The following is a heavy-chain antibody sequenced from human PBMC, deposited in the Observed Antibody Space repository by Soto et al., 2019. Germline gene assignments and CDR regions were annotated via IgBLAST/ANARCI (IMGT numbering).Heavy chain of an antibody. CDR3: ATVLRGVVNWFDP. CDR2: IATYNSNR. V-gene: IGHV1-18*01. Sequence: HLVQSGPEVKKPGASITVSCKTSGDTFTNFGLSWVRQAPGQGLEWMGWIATYNSNRNYAQKFPGRLTLPTDTSTSTAYMELKSLRYDDTAVYYCATVLRGVVNWFDPWGQGTLVTVSS. CDR1: GDTFTNFG. J-gene: IGHJ5*02. D-gene: IGHD3-10*01.